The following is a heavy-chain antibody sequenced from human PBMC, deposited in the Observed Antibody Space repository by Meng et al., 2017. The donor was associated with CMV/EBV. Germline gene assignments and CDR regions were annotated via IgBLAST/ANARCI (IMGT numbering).Heavy chain of an antibody. CDR3: ARDRRGSYSYYYGMDV. D-gene: IGHD1-26*01. CDR2: INPNSGGT. CDR1: GNTFTGYY. V-gene: IGHV1-2*02. J-gene: IGHJ6*02. Sequence: ASVKVSCKASGNTFTGYYMHWVRQAPGQGLEWMGWINPNSGGTNYAQKFRGRVTMTRDTSISTAYMELSSLRSEDTAVYYCARDRRGSYSYYYGMDVWGQGTTVTVSS.